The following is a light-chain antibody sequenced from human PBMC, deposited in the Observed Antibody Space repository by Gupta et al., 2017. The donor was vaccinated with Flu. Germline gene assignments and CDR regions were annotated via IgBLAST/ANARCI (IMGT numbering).Light chain of an antibody. CDR3: ISYTSSSTLV. CDR1: TRDVGGYNF. V-gene: IGLV2-14*01. Sequence: QSALTQPASVSGSPGQSITISFTGTTRDVGGYNFVSWYQQHPGKAPKLIIYEVTNRPSGVSNRFSGSKSGNTASLTISGLQAEDEADYYCISYTSSSTLVFGGGTKMTVL. J-gene: IGLJ3*02. CDR2: EVT.